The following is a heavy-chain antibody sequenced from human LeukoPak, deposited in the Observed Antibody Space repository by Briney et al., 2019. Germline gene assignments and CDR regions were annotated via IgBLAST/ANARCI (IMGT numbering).Heavy chain of an antibody. CDR3: ARVSVLDWYFDL. V-gene: IGHV4-38-2*02. J-gene: IGHJ2*01. CDR1: GYSISSGNY. CDR2: IYHSGST. D-gene: IGHD6-25*01. Sequence: SETLSLTCSVSGYSISSGNYWGWIRQPPGKGLEWIGSIYHSGSTYYNPSLKSRVTISVDTSKNQFSLKLSSVTAADTAVYYCARVSVLDWYFDLWGRGTLVTVSS.